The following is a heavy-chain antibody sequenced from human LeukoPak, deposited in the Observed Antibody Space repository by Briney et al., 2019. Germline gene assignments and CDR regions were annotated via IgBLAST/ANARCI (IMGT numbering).Heavy chain of an antibody. CDR1: GYIFTTHA. Sequence: ASVKVSCKASGYIFTTHAMHWLRQAPGQRPEWMGWINAGSGYTKYSQKFQGRVTISRDTSASTVYMELRSLRSDDTAVYYCARAETTRTPFDYWGQGTLVTVSS. CDR3: ARAETTRTPFDY. J-gene: IGHJ4*02. CDR2: INAGSGYT. D-gene: IGHD4-11*01. V-gene: IGHV1-3*01.